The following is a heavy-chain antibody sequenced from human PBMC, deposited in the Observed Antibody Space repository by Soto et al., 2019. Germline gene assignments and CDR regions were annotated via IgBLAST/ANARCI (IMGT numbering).Heavy chain of an antibody. Sequence: NPSETLSLTCTVSGGSISSGGYYWSWIRQHPGKGLEWIGYIYYSGSTYYNPSLKSRVTISVDTSKNQFSLKLSSVTAADTAVYYCARETYYYDSSGYFTYYFDYWGQGTLVTVS. CDR1: GGSISSGGYY. J-gene: IGHJ4*02. CDR3: ARETYYYDSSGYFTYYFDY. CDR2: IYYSGST. D-gene: IGHD3-22*01. V-gene: IGHV4-31*03.